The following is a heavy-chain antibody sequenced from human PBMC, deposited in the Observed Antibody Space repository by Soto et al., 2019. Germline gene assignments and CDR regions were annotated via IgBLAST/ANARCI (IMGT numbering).Heavy chain of an antibody. V-gene: IGHV3-43*01. CDR3: AKDAGYRSGWYPDY. CDR1: GFTFDDYT. D-gene: IGHD6-19*01. Sequence: EVQLVESGGVVVQPGGSLRLSCAASGFTFDDYTMHWVRQAPGKGLEWVSLISWDGGSTYYADSVKGRFTISRDNSKNSLYLQMNSLRTEDTALYYCAKDAGYRSGWYPDYWGQGTLVTVSS. CDR2: ISWDGGST. J-gene: IGHJ4*02.